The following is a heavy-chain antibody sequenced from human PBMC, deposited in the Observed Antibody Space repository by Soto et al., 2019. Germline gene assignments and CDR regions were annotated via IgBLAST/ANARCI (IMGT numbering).Heavy chain of an antibody. CDR1: GYSFTSYW. V-gene: IGHV5-51*01. Sequence: GESLKISCKGSGYSFTSYWIGWVRQMPGKGLEWMGIIYPGDSDTRYSPSFQGQVTISADKSISTAYLQWSSLNASDTAMYYCARVGIVATSNCSFDIWGQGTMVTVSS. CDR2: IYPGDSDT. D-gene: IGHD5-12*01. J-gene: IGHJ3*02. CDR3: ARVGIVATSNCSFDI.